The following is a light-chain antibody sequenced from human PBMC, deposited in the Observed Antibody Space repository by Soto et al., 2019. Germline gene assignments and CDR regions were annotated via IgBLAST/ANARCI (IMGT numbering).Light chain of an antibody. CDR3: QQFYDYCT. CDR1: QSISNW. CDR2: KTS. Sequence: DIQMTQSPSTLSASVGDRVTITCRAIQSISNWLAWYQQRPGKAPKLLIYKTSSLESGVPSRFRGSGSGTEFALTISSLQPDDLATYYCQQFYDYCTFGQGTKVEIK. V-gene: IGKV1-5*03. J-gene: IGKJ1*01.